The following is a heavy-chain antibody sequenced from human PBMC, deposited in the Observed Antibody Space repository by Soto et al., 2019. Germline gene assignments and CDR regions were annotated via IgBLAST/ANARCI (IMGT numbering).Heavy chain of an antibody. Sequence: SETLSLTCTVSGGSISSYYWSWIRQPPGKGLEWIGYIYYSGSTNYNPSLKSRVTISVDTSKNQFSLKLSSVTAADTAVYYCARAYSDDYYGLDVWGQGTTVTVSS. CDR1: GGSISSYY. D-gene: IGHD4-17*01. V-gene: IGHV4-59*08. CDR2: IYYSGST. J-gene: IGHJ6*02. CDR3: ARAYSDDYYGLDV.